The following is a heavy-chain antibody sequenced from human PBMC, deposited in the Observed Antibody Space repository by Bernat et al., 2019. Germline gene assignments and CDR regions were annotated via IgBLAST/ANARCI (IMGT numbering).Heavy chain of an antibody. CDR1: GFTFSSYS. V-gene: IGHV3-21*05. J-gene: IGHJ4*02. CDR3: ARWVGDGNFDY. CDR2: ISSSSYI. D-gene: IGHD3-16*01. Sequence: EVQLVESGGGLVKPGGSLRLSCAASGFTFSSYSMNWVRQAPGKGLEWVSYISSSSYIYYADSVKGRFTISRDNAKNSLYLQMNSLRAEDTAVYYCARWVGDGNFDYWGQGTLVTVSS.